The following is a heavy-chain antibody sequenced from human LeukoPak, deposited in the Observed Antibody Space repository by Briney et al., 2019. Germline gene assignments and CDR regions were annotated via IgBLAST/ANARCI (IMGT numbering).Heavy chain of an antibody. D-gene: IGHD7-27*01. CDR1: GFTFSSYA. V-gene: IGHV3-64*01. Sequence: GGSLRLSCAASGFTFSSYAMHWVRQAPGKGLEYVSAISSNGGSTYYANSVKGRFTISRDNSKNTLYLQMGSLRAEDMAVYYCARRTGEGNLDYWGQGTLVTVSS. J-gene: IGHJ4*02. CDR2: ISSNGGST. CDR3: ARRTGEGNLDY.